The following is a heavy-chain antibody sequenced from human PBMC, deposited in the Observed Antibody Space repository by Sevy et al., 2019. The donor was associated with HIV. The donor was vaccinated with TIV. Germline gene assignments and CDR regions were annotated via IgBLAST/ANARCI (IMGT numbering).Heavy chain of an antibody. J-gene: IGHJ3*02. CDR2: IYPGDSDT. CDR3: ARPLQTGTTPDAFDI. CDR1: GYSFTSYW. D-gene: IGHD1-1*01. V-gene: IGHV5-51*01. Sequence: GESLKISCKGSGYSFTSYWIGWVRQMPGKGLEWMGIIYPGDSDTRYSPSFQGQVTISADKSISTAYLQWSSLKASDTALYYCARPLQTGTTPDAFDIWGQGTMVTVSS.